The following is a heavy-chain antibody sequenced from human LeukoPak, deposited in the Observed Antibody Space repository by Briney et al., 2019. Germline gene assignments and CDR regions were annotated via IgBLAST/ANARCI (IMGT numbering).Heavy chain of an antibody. D-gene: IGHD4-17*01. CDR3: ARHTTRYGDPFDY. CDR1: GGSFSGYY. J-gene: IGHJ4*02. Sequence: SETPSLTCAVYGGSFSGYYWSWIRQPPGKGLEWIGEINHSGSTNYNPSLKSRVTISVDTSKNQFSLKLSSVTAADTAVYYCARHTTRYGDPFDYWGQGTLVTVSS. CDR2: INHSGST. V-gene: IGHV4-34*01.